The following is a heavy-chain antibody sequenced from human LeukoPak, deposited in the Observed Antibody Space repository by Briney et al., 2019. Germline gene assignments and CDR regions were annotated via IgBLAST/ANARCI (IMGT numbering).Heavy chain of an antibody. Sequence: GGTLRLSCSASGVTFSSYAMHWVRQAPGKGLEYVSAISSNGGSTYYADSVKGRFTISRDNSKNTLYLQMSSLRAEDTAVYYCVKSMVRGINWFDPWGQGTLVTVSS. CDR3: VKSMVRGINWFDP. CDR1: GVTFSSYA. V-gene: IGHV3-64D*06. CDR2: ISSNGGST. J-gene: IGHJ5*02. D-gene: IGHD3-10*01.